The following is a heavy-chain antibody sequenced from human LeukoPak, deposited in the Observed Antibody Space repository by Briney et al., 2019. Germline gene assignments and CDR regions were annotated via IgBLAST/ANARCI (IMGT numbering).Heavy chain of an antibody. CDR3: ARCIAGFDAFDI. CDR2: IYSGGST. Sequence: GGSLRLSCAASGFTFSSNYMSWVRQAPGKGLEWVSVIYSGGSTYYADSVKGRFTISRDNSKNTLYLQMNSLRAEDTAVYYCARCIAGFDAFDIWGQGTMVTVSS. J-gene: IGHJ3*02. V-gene: IGHV3-53*01. CDR1: GFTFSSNY. D-gene: IGHD6-13*01.